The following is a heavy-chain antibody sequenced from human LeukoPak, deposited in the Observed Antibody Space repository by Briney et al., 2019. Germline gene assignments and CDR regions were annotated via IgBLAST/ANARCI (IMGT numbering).Heavy chain of an antibody. CDR1: GYSFTTFY. V-gene: IGHV1-46*01. CDR2: INPSGGTT. D-gene: IGHD2-2*03. J-gene: IGHJ3*02. CDR3: ASLATIGSDSFDI. Sequence: GASVKVSCKASGYSFTTFYMHWARQAPGQGLEWIGIINPSGGTTSQAQKFQGRVTMTRDTSTSTVYMELSSLRSEDTAVYYCASLATIGSDSFDIWGQGTMVTVSS.